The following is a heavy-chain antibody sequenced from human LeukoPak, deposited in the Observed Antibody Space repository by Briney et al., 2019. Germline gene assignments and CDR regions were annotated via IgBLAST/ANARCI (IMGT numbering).Heavy chain of an antibody. CDR1: GFTFSNYA. Sequence: GGSLRLSCAASGFTFSNYAMSWVRQAPGKGPEWVSAINTNSGSIYYTDSVKGRFTTSRDNSKNTPYLQMNDLRPEDTAVYSCAKQSPYGGRFGVDDDWGRGTLVTVSS. CDR2: INTNSGSI. V-gene: IGHV3-23*01. D-gene: IGHD1-26*01. CDR3: AKQSPYGGRFGVDDD. J-gene: IGHJ4*02.